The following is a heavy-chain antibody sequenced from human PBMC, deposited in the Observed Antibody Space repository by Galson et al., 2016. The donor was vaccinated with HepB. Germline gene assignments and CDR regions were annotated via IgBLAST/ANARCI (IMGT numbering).Heavy chain of an antibody. CDR1: GYKFTSQW. Sequence: QSGAEVKKPGDSLKIPCKGSGYKFTSQWIGWVRQMPGKGLEWMGNIHPADSDSRYSPSFQGQVIFSADKSTNTVHLQWRSLKASDTAIYYCARGTVMGFNWFDPWGQGTPVTVSS. J-gene: IGHJ5*02. CDR2: IHPADSDS. D-gene: IGHD3-16*01. CDR3: ARGTVMGFNWFDP. V-gene: IGHV5-51*01.